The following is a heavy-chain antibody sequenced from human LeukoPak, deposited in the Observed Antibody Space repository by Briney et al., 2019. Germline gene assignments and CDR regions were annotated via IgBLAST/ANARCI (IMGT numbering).Heavy chain of an antibody. J-gene: IGHJ4*02. CDR3: TREAYYGSGRGVDY. CDR2: IRSKASGGTT. CDR1: GFTFGDYA. Sequence: GRSLRLSCTASGFTFGDYAPSWFRQAPGRGLEWVGFIRSKASGGTTEYAASVKGRFAISRDDSKSIAYLQMNSLKTEDTAVYYCTREAYYGSGRGVDYWGQGTLVTVSS. V-gene: IGHV3-49*03. D-gene: IGHD3-10*01.